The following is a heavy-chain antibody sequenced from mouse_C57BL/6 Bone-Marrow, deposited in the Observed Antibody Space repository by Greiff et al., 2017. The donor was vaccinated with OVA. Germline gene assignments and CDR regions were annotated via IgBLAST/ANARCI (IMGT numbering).Heavy chain of an antibody. D-gene: IGHD2-3*01. CDR3: ARDGYYDY. CDR2: IYPGDGDT. Sequence: VQLKESGPELVKPGASVKISCKASGYAFSSSWMNWVKQRPGKGLEWIGRIYPGDGDTNYNGKFKGKATLTADKSSSTAYMQLSSLTSEDSAVYICARDGYYDYWGQGTTLTFSS. V-gene: IGHV1-82*01. J-gene: IGHJ2*01. CDR1: GYAFSSSW.